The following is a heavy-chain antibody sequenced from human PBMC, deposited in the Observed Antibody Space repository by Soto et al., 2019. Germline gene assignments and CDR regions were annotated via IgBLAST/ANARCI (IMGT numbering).Heavy chain of an antibody. Sequence: QVQLVQSGAEVKKPGSSVKVSCKASGGTFSSYSINWVRQAPGQGLEWMGEIIPIFGTADYAQKFQGRVTITADESTSTAYMELSSLRSEDTAVYYCARDGGRHSGGIDYWGQGTLVTVSS. D-gene: IGHD1-26*01. CDR2: IIPIFGTA. J-gene: IGHJ4*02. CDR3: ARDGGRHSGGIDY. CDR1: GGTFSSYS. V-gene: IGHV1-69*01.